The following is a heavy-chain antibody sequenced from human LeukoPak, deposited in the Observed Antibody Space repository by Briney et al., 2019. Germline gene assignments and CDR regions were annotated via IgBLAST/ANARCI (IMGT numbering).Heavy chain of an antibody. CDR2: MNPNSGNT. J-gene: IGHJ4*02. V-gene: IGHV1-8*02. Sequence: GASVKVSCKASGYTFTSYDINWVRQATGQGLEWMGWMNPNSGNTGYAQKFQGRVTMTRNTSISTAHMELSSLRSEDTAVYYCARGFLLTPVGYCSSTSCYADYWGQGTLITVSS. CDR3: ARGFLLTPVGYCSSTSCYADY. D-gene: IGHD2-2*01. CDR1: GYTFTSYD.